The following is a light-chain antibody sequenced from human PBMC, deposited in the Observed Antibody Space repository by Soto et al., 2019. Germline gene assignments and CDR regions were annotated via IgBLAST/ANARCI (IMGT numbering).Light chain of an antibody. CDR1: QRVGSNY. V-gene: IGKV3-20*01. J-gene: IGKJ1*01. Sequence: DIVLTQTPGTLSLSPGERATLSCRASQRVGSNYLARYQQNPGQPPRLLIHGASSRATGIPDRFSGRGAGAEFTLTISSLQSEDFAVYYCQQYRSWPRTFGQGTKVDIK. CDR3: QQYRSWPRT. CDR2: GAS.